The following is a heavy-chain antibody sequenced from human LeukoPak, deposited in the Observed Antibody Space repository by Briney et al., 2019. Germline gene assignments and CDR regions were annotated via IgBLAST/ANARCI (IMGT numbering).Heavy chain of an antibody. CDR1: GFTFSSYS. V-gene: IGHV3-21*01. J-gene: IGHJ4*02. Sequence: GGSLRLSCAASGFTFSSYSMNWVRQAPGKGLEWVSSISSSSSYIYYADSVKGRFTISRDNAKNSLYLQMNSLRAEDTAVYYCAREIPIKYYDFWSGYVDYWGQGTLVTVSS. CDR2: ISSSSSYI. D-gene: IGHD3-3*01. CDR3: AREIPIKYYDFWSGYVDY.